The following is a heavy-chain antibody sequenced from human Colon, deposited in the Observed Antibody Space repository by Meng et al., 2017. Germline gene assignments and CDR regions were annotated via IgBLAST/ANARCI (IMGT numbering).Heavy chain of an antibody. Sequence: GGSLRLSCAASGFTFSDRYIDWVRQAPGKGLEWVGRSRIKAQNYAAEKAAPLKDRITISRDESKNLVYLQMNALKVDDTAMYYCIRDFSVRYAWDYWGQGALVTVSS. J-gene: IGHJ4*02. D-gene: IGHD3-16*01. CDR3: IRDFSVRYAWDY. CDR1: GFTFSDRY. CDR2: SRIKAQNYAA. V-gene: IGHV3-72*01.